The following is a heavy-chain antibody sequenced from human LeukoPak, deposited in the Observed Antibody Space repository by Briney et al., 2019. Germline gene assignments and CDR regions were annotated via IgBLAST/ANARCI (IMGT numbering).Heavy chain of an antibody. Sequence: SETLSLTCTVSGGSISSSSVYWGWIRQPPGKGLEWIATISYSGSTTTYTPSLKSRVTISVDTSKNQFSLKLNSVTAADTAVYYCVRRTSGSYSDYWGQGTLVTVSP. D-gene: IGHD1-26*01. CDR2: ISYSGSTT. V-gene: IGHV4-39*01. J-gene: IGHJ4*02. CDR3: VRRTSGSYSDY. CDR1: GGSISSSSVY.